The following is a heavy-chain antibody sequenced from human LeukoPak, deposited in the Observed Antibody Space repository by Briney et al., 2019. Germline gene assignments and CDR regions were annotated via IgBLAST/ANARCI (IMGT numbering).Heavy chain of an antibody. CDR1: GGSFRDHY. Sequence: SDTLSLTCAVYGGSFRDHYWSWIRQPPGKGLEWIGEINHSGSTNYNPSLKSRVTISLDTSKNQCSLRLTSVTAADTAVYYCAKAPYLSSGSWGQGILVAVSS. CDR2: INHSGST. J-gene: IGHJ3*01. V-gene: IGHV4-34*01. CDR3: AKAPYLSSGS. D-gene: IGHD3-22*01.